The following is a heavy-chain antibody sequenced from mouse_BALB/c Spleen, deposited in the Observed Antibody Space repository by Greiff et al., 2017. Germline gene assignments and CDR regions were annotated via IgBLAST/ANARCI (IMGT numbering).Heavy chain of an antibody. Sequence: DVQLVESGGGLVKPGGSLKLSCAASGFTFSSYAMSWVRQTPEKRLEWVASISSGGSTYYPDSVKGRFTISRDNARNILYLQMSSLRSEDTAMYYCARGEAYGNYVGPFAYWGQGTLVTVSA. CDR1: GFTFSSYA. D-gene: IGHD2-1*01. V-gene: IGHV5-6-5*01. CDR3: ARGEAYGNYVGPFAY. CDR2: ISSGGST. J-gene: IGHJ3*01.